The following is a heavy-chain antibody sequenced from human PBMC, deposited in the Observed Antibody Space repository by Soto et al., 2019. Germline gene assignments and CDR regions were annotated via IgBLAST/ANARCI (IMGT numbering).Heavy chain of an antibody. V-gene: IGHV4-61*08. CDR1: GGSISSGDYY. Sequence: SETLSLTCTVSGGSISSGDYYLRWIRQPPGKGLEWIGFIHYTGNTNYNPSLKSRVAISVDTSKNQFSVKLTSVTAADTAVYYCARGTPYHRNDDWFDTWGQGTLVTVSS. J-gene: IGHJ5*02. CDR2: IHYTGNT. CDR3: ARGTPYHRNDDWFDT.